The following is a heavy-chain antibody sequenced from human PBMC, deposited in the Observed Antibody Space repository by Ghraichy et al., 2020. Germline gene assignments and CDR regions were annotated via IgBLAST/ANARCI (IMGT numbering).Heavy chain of an antibody. D-gene: IGHD5-12*01. Sequence: GGSLRLSCAASGFTFTSYAMNWVRQAPGKGLEWVSTISGSGASTYYADSVKGRFTISRDNSKNALYLQMNSLRAEDTAVYHCAKGASGYAYSGWGQGTLVTVSS. CDR3: AKGASGYAYSG. CDR2: ISGSGAST. CDR1: GFTFTSYA. V-gene: IGHV3-23*01. J-gene: IGHJ4*02.